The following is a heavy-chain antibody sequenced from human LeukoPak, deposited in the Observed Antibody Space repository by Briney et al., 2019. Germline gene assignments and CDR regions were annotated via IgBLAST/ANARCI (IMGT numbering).Heavy chain of an antibody. J-gene: IGHJ4*02. Sequence: ASVKVSCKASGYTFTSSALTWLRQAPGQGLEWMGWTNSNTGNPTYAQDFTGRFVFSLDTSVSTAYLHISSLKAEDSAVYYCARPKRLCPSSTCYSDFDYWGQGTLVTVSS. V-gene: IGHV7-4-1*02. CDR3: ARPKRLCPSSTCYSDFDY. CDR2: TNSNTGNP. CDR1: GYTFTSSA. D-gene: IGHD2/OR15-2a*01.